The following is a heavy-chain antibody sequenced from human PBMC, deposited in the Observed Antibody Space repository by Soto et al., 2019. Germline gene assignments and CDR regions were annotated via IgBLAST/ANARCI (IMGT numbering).Heavy chain of an antibody. CDR3: ARGLGYCSSTSCYEGDYYYYMDV. V-gene: IGHV4-61*08. D-gene: IGHD2-2*01. CDR2: IYYSGST. CDR1: GGSISSGGYY. J-gene: IGHJ6*03. Sequence: SETLSLTCTVSGGSISSGGYYWSWIRQPPGKGLEWIGYIYYSGSTNYNPSLKSRVTISVDTSKNQFSLKLSSVTAADTAVYYCARGLGYCSSTSCYEGDYYYYMDVWGKGTTVTVSS.